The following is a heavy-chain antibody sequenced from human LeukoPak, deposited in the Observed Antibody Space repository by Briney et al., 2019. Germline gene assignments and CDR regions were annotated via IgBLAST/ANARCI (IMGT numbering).Heavy chain of an antibody. CDR1: GCTFTGYY. D-gene: IGHD1-7*01. Sequence: ASVKVSCKASGCTFTGYYMHWVRQAPGQGLEWMGWINPNSGGTNYAQKFQGRVTMTRDTSISTAYMELSRLRSDDTAVYYCATLELELRTIDYWGQGTLVTVSS. CDR2: INPNSGGT. V-gene: IGHV1-2*02. CDR3: ATLELELRTIDY. J-gene: IGHJ4*02.